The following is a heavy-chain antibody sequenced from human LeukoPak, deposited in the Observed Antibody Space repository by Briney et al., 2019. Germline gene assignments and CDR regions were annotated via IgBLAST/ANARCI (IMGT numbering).Heavy chain of an antibody. V-gene: IGHV4-30-2*01. CDR2: IYHSGST. J-gene: IGHJ4*02. D-gene: IGHD3-10*01. CDR3: AGGPYGSGSSIDY. CDR1: GGSISSGGDS. Sequence: SETLSLTCAVPGGSISSGGDSWSWIRQPPGKGLEWIGYIYHSGSTYYNPSLKSRVTISVDRSKNQFSLKLSSVTAADTAVYYCAGGPYGSGSSIDYWGQGTLVTVSS.